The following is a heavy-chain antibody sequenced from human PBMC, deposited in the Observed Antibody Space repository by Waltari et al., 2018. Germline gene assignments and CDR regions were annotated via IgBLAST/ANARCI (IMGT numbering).Heavy chain of an antibody. J-gene: IGHJ4*02. Sequence: VQLVESGGGLVQPGGSLRLSCAASGFPFRSYGMHWVRQAPGKGLEWVAVISYDGSNKYYADSVKGRFTISRDNSKNTLYLQMNSLRAEDTAVYYCAKDLQLAFDYWGQGTLVTVSS. CDR1: GFPFRSYG. CDR3: AKDLQLAFDY. CDR2: ISYDGSNK. V-gene: IGHV3-30*18. D-gene: IGHD6-6*01.